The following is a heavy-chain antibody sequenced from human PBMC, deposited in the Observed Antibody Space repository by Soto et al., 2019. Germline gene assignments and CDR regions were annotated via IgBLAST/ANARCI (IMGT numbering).Heavy chain of an antibody. D-gene: IGHD2-15*01. Sequence: GVLRLSCAASGFTFSDYYMSWIRQAPGKGLEWVSYISSSGSTIYYADSVKGRFTISRDNAKNSLYLQMNSLRAEDTAVYYCATGYCSGGSCYSGLYYYYGMDVWGQGTTVTVSS. CDR1: GFTFSDYY. J-gene: IGHJ6*02. CDR2: ISSSGSTI. V-gene: IGHV3-11*01. CDR3: ATGYCSGGSCYSGLYYYYGMDV.